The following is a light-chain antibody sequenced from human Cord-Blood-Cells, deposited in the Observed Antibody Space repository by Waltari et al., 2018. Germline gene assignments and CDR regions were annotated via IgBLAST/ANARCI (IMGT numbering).Light chain of an antibody. CDR1: QDISNY. CDR3: QQYDKGLT. J-gene: IGKJ4*01. CDR2: DAS. V-gene: IGKV1-33*01. Sequence: DIQMTLSPSSLSASVGDRVTITCQASQDISNYLNWYQQKPGKAPKLLIYDASNLETGVPSRFSGSGSGTDFTFTISSLQPEDIATYYCQQYDKGLTFGGGTKVEIK.